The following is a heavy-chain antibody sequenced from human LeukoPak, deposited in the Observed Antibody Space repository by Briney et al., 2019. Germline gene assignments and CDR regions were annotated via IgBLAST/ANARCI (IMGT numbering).Heavy chain of an antibody. CDR1: GVTFSSYW. CDR3: ARDLYSSSPYYYYYGMDV. D-gene: IGHD6-6*01. Sequence: GGSLRLSCAAAGVTFSSYWMSLVRQAPGKGLEWVANIKQDGSEKYYVDSVKGRFTISRDNAKNSLYLQMNSLRAEDTAVYYCARDLYSSSPYYYYYGMDVWGQGTTVTVSS. V-gene: IGHV3-7*01. CDR2: IKQDGSEK. J-gene: IGHJ6*02.